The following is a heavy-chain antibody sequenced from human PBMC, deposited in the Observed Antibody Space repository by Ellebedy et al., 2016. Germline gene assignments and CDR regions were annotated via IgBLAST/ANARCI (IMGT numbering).Heavy chain of an antibody. Sequence: SETLSLTXTVSGGSISSDYWNWIRQPPVKGLEWIGFIYYSGRTNYNPSLKSRVTISVDTSKNQFSLKLNSVTAADTAVYYCARKRDGSYIDYWGQGTLVTVSS. CDR1: GGSISSDY. J-gene: IGHJ4*02. CDR3: ARKRDGSYIDY. V-gene: IGHV4-59*01. CDR2: IYYSGRT. D-gene: IGHD2-15*01.